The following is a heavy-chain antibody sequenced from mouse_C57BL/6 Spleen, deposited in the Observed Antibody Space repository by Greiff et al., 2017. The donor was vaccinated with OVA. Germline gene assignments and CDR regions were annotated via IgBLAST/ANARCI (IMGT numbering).Heavy chain of an antibody. CDR3: AIRGYTNYSLFDY. CDR2: INPNNGGT. Sequence: EVQLQQSGPELVKPGASVKISCKASGYTFTDYYMNWVKQSHGKSLEWIGDINPNNGGTSYNQKFKGKATLTVDKSSSTAYMELRSLTSEDSAVYYCAIRGYTNYSLFDYWGQGTTLTVSS. CDR1: GYTFTDYY. D-gene: IGHD2-5*01. V-gene: IGHV1-26*01. J-gene: IGHJ2*01.